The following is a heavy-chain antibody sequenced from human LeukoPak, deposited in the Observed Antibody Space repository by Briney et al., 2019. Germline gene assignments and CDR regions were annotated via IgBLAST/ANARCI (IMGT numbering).Heavy chain of an antibody. Sequence: PSETLPLTCTVSGGSISSYYWSWIRQPPGKGLEWIGYIYYSGSTNYNPSLKSRVTISVDTSKNQFSLKLSSVTAADTAVYYCARGAPNFTIDYWGQGTLVTVSS. V-gene: IGHV4-59*01. CDR2: IYYSGST. J-gene: IGHJ4*02. CDR1: GGSISSYY. CDR3: ARGAPNFTIDY. D-gene: IGHD2-8*01.